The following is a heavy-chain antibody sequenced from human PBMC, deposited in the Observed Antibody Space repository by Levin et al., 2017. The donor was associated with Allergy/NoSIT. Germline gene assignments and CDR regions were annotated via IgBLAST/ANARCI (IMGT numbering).Heavy chain of an antibody. V-gene: IGHV3-13*01. J-gene: IGHJ5*02. Sequence: GESLKISCAASGFSFSRFDIHWLRQSTGKGLEWVSAIGTSDDTYYADSVKGRFSISRDDAKNYLYLQMNSLRVEDTAVYYCARGPWFDPWGQGTLVTVSS. CDR1: GFSFSRFD. CDR3: ARGPWFDP. CDR2: IGTSDDT.